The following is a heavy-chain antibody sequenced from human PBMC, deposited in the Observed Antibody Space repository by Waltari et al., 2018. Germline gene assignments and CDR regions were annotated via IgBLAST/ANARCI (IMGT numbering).Heavy chain of an antibody. J-gene: IGHJ4*02. V-gene: IGHV3-21*03. CDR1: GFTFSSYS. CDR3: ATSNTAINYFDY. D-gene: IGHD5-18*01. CDR2: IRSSSSYI. Sequence: EVQLVESGGGLVKPGGSLRLSCAASGFTFSSYSMNWVRQAPGKGLEGVSAIRSSSSYIYYADSVKGRFTISRDNAKNSLYLQMNSLRAEDTAVYYCATSNTAINYFDYWGQGTLVTVSS.